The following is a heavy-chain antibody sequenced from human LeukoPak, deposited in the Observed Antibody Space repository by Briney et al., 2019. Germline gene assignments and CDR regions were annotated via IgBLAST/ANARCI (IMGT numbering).Heavy chain of an antibody. J-gene: IGHJ4*02. CDR1: GYSISSGYY. D-gene: IGHD3-10*01. V-gene: IGHV4-38-2*02. CDR2: IYRSGST. CDR3: ATTYYYGSGTGY. Sequence: SETLSLTCTVSGYSISSGYYWGWIRQPPGKGLEWIGSIYRSGSTYYNPSLKSRVTISVDTSKNQFSLKLSSVTAADTAVYYCATTYYYGSGTGYWGQGTLDTVSS.